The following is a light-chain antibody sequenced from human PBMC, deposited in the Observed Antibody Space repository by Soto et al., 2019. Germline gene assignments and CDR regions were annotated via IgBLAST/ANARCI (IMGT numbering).Light chain of an antibody. J-gene: IGKJ1*01. Sequence: EIVLTQSPGTLSLSPVEIATLYCMASQSVSINDLAWYQQKPGQAPRLLIYGASIRATGIPDRFSGSGSGTDFTLTISRLEPEDFAVYYCQQYGRSSWTFGQGTKVDIK. CDR2: GAS. CDR3: QQYGRSSWT. CDR1: QSVSIND. V-gene: IGKV3-20*01.